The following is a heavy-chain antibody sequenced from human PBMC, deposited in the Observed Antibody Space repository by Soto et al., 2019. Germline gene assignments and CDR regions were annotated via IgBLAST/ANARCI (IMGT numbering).Heavy chain of an antibody. CDR1: GGSVSSSDYY. CDR2: IYYSGST. D-gene: IGHD2-2*01. V-gene: IGHV4-61*08. CDR3: ARDLGSFDGTSWKNWFDP. J-gene: IGHJ5*02. Sequence: SETLSLTCTVSGGSVSSSDYYWSWIRQPPGKGLEWIGYIYYSGSTNYNPSLKSRVTISVDTSKNQFSLKLSSVTAADTAVYYCARDLGSFDGTSWKNWFDPWGQGTLVTVSS.